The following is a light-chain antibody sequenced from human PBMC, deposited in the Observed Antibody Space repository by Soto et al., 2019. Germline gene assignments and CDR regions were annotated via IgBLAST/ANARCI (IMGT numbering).Light chain of an antibody. Sequence: QVTQCPSILSASVEDRVTITCVAGQNIFSSLNWYQQKPGKAPKLLIYAASSLQSGVPSRFSGSGSGTDFTLTITSLQPEDFATYYCQQSYNSPPITFGQGTRLEI. J-gene: IGKJ5*01. CDR1: QNIFSS. CDR2: AAS. V-gene: IGKV1-39*01. CDR3: QQSYNSPPIT.